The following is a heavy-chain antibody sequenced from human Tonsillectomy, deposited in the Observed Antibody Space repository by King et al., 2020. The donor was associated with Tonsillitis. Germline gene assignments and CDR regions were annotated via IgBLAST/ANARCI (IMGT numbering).Heavy chain of an antibody. V-gene: IGHV4-61*02. D-gene: IGHD3-3*01. Sequence: VQLQESGPGLVKPSQTLSLTCNVSGGSISSGSYYWSWIRQPAGKGLEWIGRIYTSGSTNYNPSLKSQVPMPVATSKNQFSLKLSSVTAADTAVYYCARETSYDFWSGYPNWFDPWGQGTLVTVSS. CDR2: IYTSGST. CDR1: GGSISSGSYY. J-gene: IGHJ5*02. CDR3: ARETSYDFWSGYPNWFDP.